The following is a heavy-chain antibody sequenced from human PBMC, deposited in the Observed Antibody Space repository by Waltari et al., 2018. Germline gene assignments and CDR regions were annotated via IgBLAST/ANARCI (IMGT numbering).Heavy chain of an antibody. CDR2: INPNSGGT. CDR1: GYTFTSYD. J-gene: IGHJ4*02. Sequence: QVQLVQSGAEVKKPGASVKVSCKASGYTFTSYDINWVRQATGQGLEWMGRINPNSGGTNYAQKFQGRVTMTRDTSISTAYMELSRLRSDDTAVYYCARVPIAVAGSDYWGQGTLVTVSS. V-gene: IGHV1-2*06. D-gene: IGHD6-19*01. CDR3: ARVPIAVAGSDY.